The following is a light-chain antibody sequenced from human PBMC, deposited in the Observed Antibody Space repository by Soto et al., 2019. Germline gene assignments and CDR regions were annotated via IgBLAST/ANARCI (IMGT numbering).Light chain of an antibody. Sequence: EIVMTQSPATLSVSPGEIATLSCRASQSVSSNLAWYQQKAGQAPRILMYGESTRAIGIPGRFSGSGSGTELTLTISRLQSEDFAVYYCQKSDKWPPTFGQGTKVDI. V-gene: IGKV3-15*01. CDR3: QKSDKWPPT. J-gene: IGKJ1*01. CDR1: QSVSSN. CDR2: GES.